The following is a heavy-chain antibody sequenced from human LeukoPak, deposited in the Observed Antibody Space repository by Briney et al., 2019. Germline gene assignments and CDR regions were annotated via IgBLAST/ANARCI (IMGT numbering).Heavy chain of an antibody. J-gene: IGHJ3*02. CDR3: ARDPIPGLSGSIFMVRGAQGAFDI. V-gene: IGHV3-30*03. CDR2: ISHDGTNK. D-gene: IGHD3-10*01. Sequence: PGRSLRLSCAVSGFTFSSYGIYWVRQAPGKGLEWVAFISHDGTNKYYADSVKGRFTISRDNSKNTLYLQMNSLRAEDTAVYYCARDPIPGLSGSIFMVRGAQGAFDIWGQGTMVTVSS. CDR1: GFTFSSYG.